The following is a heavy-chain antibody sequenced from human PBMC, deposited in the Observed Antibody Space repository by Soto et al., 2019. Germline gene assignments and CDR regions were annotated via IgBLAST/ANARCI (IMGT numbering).Heavy chain of an antibody. J-gene: IGHJ3*02. V-gene: IGHV4-59*08. Sequence: QVQLQESGPGLVKPSETLSLTCTVSGGSISSYYWSWIRQPPGKGLEWIGYIYYSGSTNYNPSLKCRVTISVETSKNHFSLKLSSVTAADTAVYYCARRYSSAFDIWGQGTMVTVSS. CDR1: GGSISSYY. CDR3: ARRYSSAFDI. D-gene: IGHD6-13*01. CDR2: IYYSGST.